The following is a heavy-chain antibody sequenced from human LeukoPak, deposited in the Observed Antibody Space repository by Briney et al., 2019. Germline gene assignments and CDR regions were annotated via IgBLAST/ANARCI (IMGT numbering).Heavy chain of an antibody. Sequence: PGRSLRVSCAASGFTFSSYVMHWVRQAPGKGLEWVAVISYDGSNKYYADSVKGRFTISRDNSKNTLYLQMNSLRAEDTAVYYCAKALPRIVGATEGVDYWGQGTLVTVSS. CDR3: AKALPRIVGATEGVDY. CDR2: ISYDGSNK. J-gene: IGHJ4*02. V-gene: IGHV3-30*18. CDR1: GFTFSSYV. D-gene: IGHD1-26*01.